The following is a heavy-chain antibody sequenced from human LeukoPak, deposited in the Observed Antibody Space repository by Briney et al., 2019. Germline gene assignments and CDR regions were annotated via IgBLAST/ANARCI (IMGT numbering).Heavy chain of an antibody. D-gene: IGHD2-2*01. Sequence: SETLSLTCAVYGGSFSGYYWSWIRQPPGKGLEWIGEINHSGSTNYNPSLKSRVTISVDTSKNQFSLKLSSVTAADTAVYYCARGSSTSSDPYYFDYWGQGTLVTVSS. CDR3: ARGSSTSSDPYYFDY. J-gene: IGHJ4*02. CDR2: INHSGST. V-gene: IGHV4-34*01. CDR1: GGSFSGYY.